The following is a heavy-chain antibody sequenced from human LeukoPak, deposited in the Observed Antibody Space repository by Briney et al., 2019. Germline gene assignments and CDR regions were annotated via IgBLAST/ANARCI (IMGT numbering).Heavy chain of an antibody. CDR3: ARGGSSGWPVDY. CDR1: GFTFSSYS. Sequence: GGSLRLSCAASGFTFSSYSMNWVRQAPGKGLEWVSSISSSSSYIYCADSVKGRFTISRDNAKNSLYLQMNSLRAEDTAVYYCARGGSSGWPVDYWGQGTLVTVSS. CDR2: ISSSSSYI. D-gene: IGHD6-19*01. J-gene: IGHJ4*02. V-gene: IGHV3-21*01.